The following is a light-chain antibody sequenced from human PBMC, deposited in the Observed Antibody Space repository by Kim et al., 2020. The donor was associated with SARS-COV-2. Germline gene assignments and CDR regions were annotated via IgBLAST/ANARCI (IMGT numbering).Light chain of an antibody. Sequence: QQASISCTSSQRLLSSDGNTYLNWFHQRPGQPPRPLIYKVSIRFSGVPDRFSGSGAGTFFTLRISRVEAEDVGVYYCMQATQFPWTFGQGTKVDIK. CDR1: QRLLSSDGNTY. J-gene: IGKJ1*01. CDR2: KVS. CDR3: MQATQFPWT. V-gene: IGKV2-24*01.